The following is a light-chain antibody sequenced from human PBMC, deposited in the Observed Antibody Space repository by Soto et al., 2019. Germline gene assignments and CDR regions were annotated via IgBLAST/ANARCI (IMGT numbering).Light chain of an antibody. J-gene: IGKJ1*01. V-gene: IGKV3-20*01. CDR1: QSVSSSY. CDR2: VAS. CDR3: QQYGSSRWT. Sequence: EIVLTQSPGTLSLSPGERATLSCRASQSVSSSYLAWYQQNRGQAPRLLIYVASSRAPGIPDRFGGSGSGTDFTLTISRLEPEDFGVYYCQQYGSSRWTFCQGTKVEIK.